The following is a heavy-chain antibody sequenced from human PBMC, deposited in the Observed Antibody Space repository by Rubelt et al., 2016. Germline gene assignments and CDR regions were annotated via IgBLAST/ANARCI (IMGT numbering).Heavy chain of an antibody. J-gene: IGHJ4*02. V-gene: IGHV1-24*01. CDR1: GYTLTELS. CDR2: FYPEDGEK. D-gene: IGHD3-10*01. Sequence: QVQLVQSGAEVKKPGASVKVSCKVSGYTLTELSMHWVRQAPGTGLEWMGGFYPEDGEKIYAQKFQGRVTMTEDTSTDTAYMELSSLRSEDTAVYYCATRSLWFGEIDRYFDYWGQGTLVTVSS. CDR3: ATRSLWFGEIDRYFDY.